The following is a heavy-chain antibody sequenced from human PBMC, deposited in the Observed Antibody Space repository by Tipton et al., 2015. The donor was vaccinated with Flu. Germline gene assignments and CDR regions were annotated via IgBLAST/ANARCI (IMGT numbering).Heavy chain of an antibody. Sequence: TLSLTCTVSGGSISSYYWSWIRQPPGKGLEWIGYIYYSGSTNYNPSLKSRVTISVDTSKNQFSLKLSSVTAADTAVYYCAREGFDSSGYRAGDACDIWGQGTMVTVSS. V-gene: IGHV4-59*12. D-gene: IGHD3-22*01. CDR1: GGSISSYY. J-gene: IGHJ3*02. CDR2: IYYSGST. CDR3: AREGFDSSGYRAGDACDI.